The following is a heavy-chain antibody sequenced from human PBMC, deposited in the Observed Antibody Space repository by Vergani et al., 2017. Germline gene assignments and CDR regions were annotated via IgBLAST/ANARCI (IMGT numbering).Heavy chain of an antibody. CDR2: IYPADSDT. D-gene: IGHD1-1*01. V-gene: IGHV5-51*01. Sequence: EVELVQSGPEMRKPGESLKISCKGSEYSFGNYWIGWVRQMPGTGLEWMGIIYPADSDTRYSPSFQGQVTISADKSISTAFLQWDSLKASDAALYYCARHTTYTYAWSQGTLVTVSS. CDR3: ARHTTYTYA. J-gene: IGHJ5*02. CDR1: EYSFGNYW.